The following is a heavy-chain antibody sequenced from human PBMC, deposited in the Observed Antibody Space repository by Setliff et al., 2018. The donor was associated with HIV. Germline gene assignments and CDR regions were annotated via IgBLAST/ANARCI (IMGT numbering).Heavy chain of an antibody. D-gene: IGHD3-3*01. CDR2: IYYSGRT. Sequence: SETLSLTCTVSGGSITSYYWSWIRQPPGKGLEWIGYIYYSGRTNYNPSLKSRVTISVDTSKNQFSLKLSSVTAADTAVYYCARTITTFGVIGRGGRMDVWGKGTTVTVSS. J-gene: IGHJ6*04. CDR1: GGSITSYY. CDR3: ARTITTFGVIGRGGRMDV. V-gene: IGHV4-59*08.